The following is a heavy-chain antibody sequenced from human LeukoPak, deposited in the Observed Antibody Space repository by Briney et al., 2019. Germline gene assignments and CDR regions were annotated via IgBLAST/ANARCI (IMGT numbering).Heavy chain of an antibody. V-gene: IGHV1-2*06. D-gene: IGHD3-22*01. Sequence: ASVKVSCKASGYTFTGYYMHWVRQAPGQGLEWMGRINPNSGGTNYAQKFQGRVTMTRDTSISTAYMELSRLRSYDTAVYYCARDGEKDSSGYYYYYYMDVWGKGTTVTVSS. CDR1: GYTFTGYY. CDR2: INPNSGGT. CDR3: ARDGEKDSSGYYYYYYMDV. J-gene: IGHJ6*03.